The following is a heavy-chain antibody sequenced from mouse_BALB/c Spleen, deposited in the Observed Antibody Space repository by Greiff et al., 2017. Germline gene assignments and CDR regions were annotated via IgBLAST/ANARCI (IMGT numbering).Heavy chain of an antibody. Sequence: VQLQQSGAELMKPGASVKISCKATGYTFSSYWIEWVKQRPGHGLEWIGEILPGSGSTNYNEKFKGKATFTADTSSNTAYMQLSSLTSEDSAVYYCARKTTVVALYAMDYWGQGTSVTVSS. CDR2: ILPGSGST. D-gene: IGHD1-1*01. CDR1: GYTFSSYW. V-gene: IGHV1-9*01. J-gene: IGHJ4*01. CDR3: ARKTTVVALYAMDY.